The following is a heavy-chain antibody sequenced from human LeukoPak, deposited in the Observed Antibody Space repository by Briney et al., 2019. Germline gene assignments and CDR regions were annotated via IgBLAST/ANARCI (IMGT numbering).Heavy chain of an antibody. J-gene: IGHJ3*02. CDR2: MYTSGST. V-gene: IGHV4-61*02. D-gene: IGHD6-19*01. Sequence: SETLSLTCTVSGGSISSGSYYWSWIRQPGGKGLEWIGRMYTSGSTNYNPPLKSRVTISVGTSKKQFSLKLSSVTAADTAVYYCARGNREVAGTGAFDIWGQGTMVTVSS. CDR1: GGSISSGSYY. CDR3: ARGNREVAGTGAFDI.